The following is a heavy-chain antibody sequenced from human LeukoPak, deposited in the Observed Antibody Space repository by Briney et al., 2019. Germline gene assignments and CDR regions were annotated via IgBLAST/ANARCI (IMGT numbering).Heavy chain of an antibody. CDR2: INPNSGGT. V-gene: IGHV1-2*02. Sequence: ASVKVSCKVSGYTLTELSMHWVRQAPGQGLEWMGWINPNSGGTNYAQKFQGRVTMTRDTSISTAYMELSRLRSDDTAVYYCASLSSSSPFDYWGQGTLVTVSS. CDR3: ASLSSSSPFDY. D-gene: IGHD6-6*01. J-gene: IGHJ4*02. CDR1: GYTLTELS.